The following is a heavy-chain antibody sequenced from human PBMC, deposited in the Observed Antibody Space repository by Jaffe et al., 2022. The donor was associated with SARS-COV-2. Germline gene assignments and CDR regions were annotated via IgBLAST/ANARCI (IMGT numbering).Heavy chain of an antibody. Sequence: QVQLVESGGGVVQPGRSLRLSCAASGFTFSSYGMHWVRQAPGKGLEWVAVISYDGSNKYYADSVKGRFTISRDNSKNTLYLQMNSLRAEDTAVYYCAKGFPEGCGGDCPNRNYYYYYGMDVWGQGTTVTVSS. CDR1: GFTFSSYG. CDR2: ISYDGSNK. D-gene: IGHD2-21*02. V-gene: IGHV3-30*18. J-gene: IGHJ6*02. CDR3: AKGFPEGCGGDCPNRNYYYYYGMDV.